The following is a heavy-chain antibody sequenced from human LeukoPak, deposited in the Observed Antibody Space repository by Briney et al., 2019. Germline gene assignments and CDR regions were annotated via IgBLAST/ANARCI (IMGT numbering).Heavy chain of an antibody. D-gene: IGHD6-19*01. CDR2: IDASGVNT. CDR3: AKGSGSGWYGWFDP. Sequence: GGSLRLSCAASRFTFSGYAMYWVRQAPGKGLEWVSCIDASGVNTYYADSVKGRFTISRDNSNNTLYLQMNSLRAEDTAAYYCAKGSGSGWYGWFDPWGQGTLVTVSS. CDR1: RFTFSGYA. J-gene: IGHJ5*02. V-gene: IGHV3-23*01.